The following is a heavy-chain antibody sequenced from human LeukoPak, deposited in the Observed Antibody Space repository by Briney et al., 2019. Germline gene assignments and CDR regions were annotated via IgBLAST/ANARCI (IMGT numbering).Heavy chain of an antibody. CDR3: AHKGYYDSSGYFGY. J-gene: IGHJ4*02. CDR2: IYWDDDK. CDR1: GFSLSTSGVG. V-gene: IGHV2-5*02. D-gene: IGHD3-22*01. Sequence: SGPTLVKPTQTLTLTCTFSGFSLSTSGVGVGWIRLPPGKALEWLALIYWDDDKRYSPSLKSRLTITKDTSKNQVVLTMTNMDPVDTATYYCAHKGYYDSSGYFGYWGQGTLVTVSS.